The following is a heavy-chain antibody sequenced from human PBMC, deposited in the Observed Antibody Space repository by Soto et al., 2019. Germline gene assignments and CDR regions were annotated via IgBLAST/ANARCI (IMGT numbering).Heavy chain of an antibody. J-gene: IGHJ4*02. D-gene: IGHD6-13*01. V-gene: IGHV4-4*02. CDR2: IHHSGST. CDR3: ARDQGSHLGD. Sequence: QVQLQESGPGLVRPSGTVSLTCAVSGVSISSDNWWSWVRQPPGKALEWIGEIHHSGSTNYNPSLKSRVTMSVVPSKDLFSLTLNSVTAADTAFYYCARDQGSHLGDWGQGTLVSVSS. CDR1: GVSISSDNW.